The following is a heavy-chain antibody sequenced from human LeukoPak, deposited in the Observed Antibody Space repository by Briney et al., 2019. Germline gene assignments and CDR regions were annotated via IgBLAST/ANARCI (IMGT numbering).Heavy chain of an antibody. CDR1: GGSISSYY. Sequence: SETLSLTCTVSGGSISSYYWSWIRQPPGKGLEWIGCIYYSGSTNYNPSLKSRVTISVDTSKNQFSLKLSSVTAADTVVYYCARDGVDCGGDCYTHYFDYWGQGTLVTVSS. V-gene: IGHV4-59*01. J-gene: IGHJ4*02. D-gene: IGHD2-21*02. CDR3: ARDGVDCGGDCYTHYFDY. CDR2: IYYSGST.